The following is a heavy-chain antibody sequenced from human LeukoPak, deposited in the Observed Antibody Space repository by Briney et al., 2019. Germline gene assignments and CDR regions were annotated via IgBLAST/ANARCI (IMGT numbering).Heavy chain of an antibody. D-gene: IGHD6-19*01. Sequence: PSETLSLTCTVSGGSISSSSYYWGWIRQPPGKGLEWIGSIYYSGSTNYNPSLKSRVTISVDKSKNQFSLKLTSVTAADTAVYYCASYLAVAGGIDYWGQGTLVTVSS. CDR2: IYYSGST. CDR3: ASYLAVAGGIDY. J-gene: IGHJ4*02. CDR1: GGSISSSSYY. V-gene: IGHV4-39*07.